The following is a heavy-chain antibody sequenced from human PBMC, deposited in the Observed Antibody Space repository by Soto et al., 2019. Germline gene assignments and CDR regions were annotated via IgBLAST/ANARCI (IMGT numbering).Heavy chain of an antibody. CDR2: ISAYNGNT. J-gene: IGHJ6*02. CDR1: GYTFTSYG. D-gene: IGHD6-13*01. CDR3: ARDKLAGGAAGRYYYYGMDV. Sequence: ASVKVSCKASGYTFTSYGISWVRQAPGQGLEWMGWISAYNGNTNYAQKLQGRVTMTTDTSTSTAYMELRSLRSDDTAVYYCARDKLAGGAAGRYYYYGMDVWGQGTTVTVSS. V-gene: IGHV1-18*01.